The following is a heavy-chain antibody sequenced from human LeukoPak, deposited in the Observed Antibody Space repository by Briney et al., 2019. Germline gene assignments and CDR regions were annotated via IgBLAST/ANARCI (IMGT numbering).Heavy chain of an antibody. D-gene: IGHD3-10*01. V-gene: IGHV4-59*01. CDR3: ARDRYYYGSGRPPYYYGMDV. CDR1: GGSISSYY. J-gene: IGHJ6*02. CDR2: IYYSGST. Sequence: SETLSLTCTVSGGSISSYYWSWIRQPPGKGLEWIGYIYYSGSTNYNPSPKSRVTISVDTSKNQFSLKLSSVTAADTAVYYCARDRYYYGSGRPPYYYGMDVWGQGTTVTVSS.